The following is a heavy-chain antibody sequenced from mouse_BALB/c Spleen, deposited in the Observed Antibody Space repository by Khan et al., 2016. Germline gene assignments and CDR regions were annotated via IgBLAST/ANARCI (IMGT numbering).Heavy chain of an antibody. Sequence: EVQLQESGPGLVKPSQSLSLTCTVTGYSITSGYGWNWIRQFPGNKQEWMGYISYSGSTNYNPSLKSRITITRDTSKNQFFLQLNSVTTEDTATYYCARTARITYWGQGTTLTVSS. CDR3: ARTARITY. V-gene: IGHV3-2*02. D-gene: IGHD1-2*01. CDR2: ISYSGST. CDR1: GYSITSGYG. J-gene: IGHJ2*01.